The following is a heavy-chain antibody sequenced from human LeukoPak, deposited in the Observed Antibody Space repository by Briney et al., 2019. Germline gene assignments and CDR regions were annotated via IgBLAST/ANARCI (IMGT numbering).Heavy chain of an antibody. CDR2: IYYSGNT. J-gene: IGHJ4*02. Sequence: SSETLSLTCTVSGGSISNYYWIWIRQPPGKGLEWIGYIYYSGNTNYNPSLKSRVTISVDTYNNQFSLKLSSVTAADTAVYYCARHPCTSSCRGGFDYWGQGTLVTVSS. CDR3: ARHPCTSSCRGGFDY. V-gene: IGHV4-59*01. CDR1: GGSISNYY. D-gene: IGHD2-2*01.